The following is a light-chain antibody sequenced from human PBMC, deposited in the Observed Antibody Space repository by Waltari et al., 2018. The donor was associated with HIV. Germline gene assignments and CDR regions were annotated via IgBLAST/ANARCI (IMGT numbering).Light chain of an antibody. CDR3: CSYAGSYTVYV. J-gene: IGLJ1*01. CDR2: DVS. V-gene: IGLV2-11*01. CDR1: SSDVGGYNY. Sequence: QSALTQPRSVSGSPGQSVTISCTGTSSDVGGYNYVSWYQQHPGKAPKLMIYDVSNRPAGVPDRFSGSKSGNTASLTISVLQAEDEADYYCCSYAGSYTVYVFGTGTKVTVL.